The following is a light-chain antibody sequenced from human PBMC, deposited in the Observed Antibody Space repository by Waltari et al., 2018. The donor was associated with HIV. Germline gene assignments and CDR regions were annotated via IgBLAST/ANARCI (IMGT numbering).Light chain of an antibody. CDR2: GAS. CDR3: QQYGSSPCT. CDR1: QSVSKNY. Sequence: EIVLTQSPGTLSLSPGERATLSCRASQSVSKNYLAWYQQKSGQAPRLLIYGASSRATGIADRFSGRGSGTDFTRTISRLEPEDCAVYYCQQYGSSPCTFGPGTKVDVK. J-gene: IGKJ3*01. V-gene: IGKV3-20*01.